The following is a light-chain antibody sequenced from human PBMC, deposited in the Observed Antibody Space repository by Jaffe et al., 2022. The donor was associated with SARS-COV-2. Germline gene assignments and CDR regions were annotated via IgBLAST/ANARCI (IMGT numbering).Light chain of an antibody. V-gene: IGKV4-1*01. CDR1: QSVLHSSNNRNF. CDR3: QQYYSHPYT. J-gene: IGKJ2*01. CDR2: WAS. Sequence: DIVMTQSPDSLAVSLGERATINCKSSQSVLHSSNNRNFLAWYQQKPGQPPKLLIYWASARESGVPDRFSGSGSGTDFTLTVSSLQAGDVAVYYCQQYYSHPYTFGQGTNLEIK.